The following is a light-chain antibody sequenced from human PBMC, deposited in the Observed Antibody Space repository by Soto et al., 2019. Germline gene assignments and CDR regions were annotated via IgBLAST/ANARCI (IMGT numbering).Light chain of an antibody. CDR3: KQRSDWPLT. Sequence: EIVMTQSPATLSVSPGEGATLSCRPSQSVDKDLAWYRQKPGXAPSLLVYDASTRATGVPARFSGSGSXTEXTLNISSLQSEDFALYYCKQRSDWPLTFGGGTKV. CDR1: QSVDKD. CDR2: DAS. J-gene: IGKJ4*01. V-gene: IGKV3-15*01.